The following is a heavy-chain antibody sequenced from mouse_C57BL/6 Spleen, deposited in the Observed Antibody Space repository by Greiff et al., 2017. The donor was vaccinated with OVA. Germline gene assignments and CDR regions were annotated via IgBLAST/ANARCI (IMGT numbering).Heavy chain of an antibody. D-gene: IGHD1-1*01. V-gene: IGHV3-6*01. CDR2: ISYDGSN. CDR3: ARGGITTVVRYFDY. CDR1: GYSITSGYY. Sequence: EVKLVESGPGLVKPSQSLSLTCSVTGYSITSGYYWNWIRQFPGNKLEWMGYISYDGSNNYNPSLKNRISITRDTSKNQFFLKLNSVTTEDTATYYCARGGITTVVRYFDYWGQGTTLTVSS. J-gene: IGHJ2*01.